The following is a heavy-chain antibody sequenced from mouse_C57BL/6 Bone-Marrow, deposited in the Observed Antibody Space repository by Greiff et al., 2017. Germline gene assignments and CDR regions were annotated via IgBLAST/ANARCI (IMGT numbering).Heavy chain of an antibody. CDR3: ARAQLGSLDY. V-gene: IGHV5-16*01. J-gene: IGHJ2*01. D-gene: IGHD3-1*01. CDR2: INYDGSST. Sequence: EVKLVESEGGLVQPGSSMKLSCTASGFTFSDYYMAWVRQVPEKGLEWVANINYDGSSTYYLDSLKSRFIISRDNAKNILYLQMSSLKSEDTATYYCARAQLGSLDYWGQGTTLTVSS. CDR1: GFTFSDYY.